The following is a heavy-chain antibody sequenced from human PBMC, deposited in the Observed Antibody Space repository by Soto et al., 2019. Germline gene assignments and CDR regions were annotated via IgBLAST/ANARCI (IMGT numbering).Heavy chain of an antibody. CDR3: ARLRGYCSSTSCYAETYDY. Sequence: GESLKISCKGSGYSFTSYWIGWVRQMPGKGLEWMGIIYPGDSDTRYSPSFQGQVTISADKSISTAYLQWSSLKASDTAMYYCARLRGYCSSTSCYAETYDYWGQGTLVTVSS. D-gene: IGHD2-2*01. CDR1: GYSFTSYW. V-gene: IGHV5-51*01. J-gene: IGHJ4*02. CDR2: IYPGDSDT.